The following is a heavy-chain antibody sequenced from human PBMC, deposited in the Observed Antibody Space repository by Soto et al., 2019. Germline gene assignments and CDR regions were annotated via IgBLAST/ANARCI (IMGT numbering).Heavy chain of an antibody. V-gene: IGHV3-53*04. Sequence: EVQLVESGGGLVQPGGSLRLSCAASGFTISSYYMSWVRQAPGKGLEWVSVIYSGGSTYYADSVKGRFTISRHTSENTLYLHMTSLRPEDTAVYFCARARIPVAGQSAPRRGFRHWGQGTLVTVSS. D-gene: IGHD6-19*01. CDR1: GFTISSYY. CDR3: ARARIPVAGQSAPRRGFRH. CDR2: IYSGGST. J-gene: IGHJ1*01.